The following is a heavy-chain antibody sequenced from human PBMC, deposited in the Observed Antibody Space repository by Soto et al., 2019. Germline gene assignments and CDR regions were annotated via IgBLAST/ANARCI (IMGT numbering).Heavy chain of an antibody. V-gene: IGHV1-58*01. CDR1: GFTFTSSA. D-gene: IGHD2-2*01. Sequence: QMQLVQSGPEVKKPGTSVKVSCKASGFTFTSSALHWVRQARGQRLEWIGWIVVGSGNTNYAQKFQERVTITRDMSTRTAYMELSSLRSEDTAVYYCAADLAISGVVVLSAMGYLGQGTLVPVAS. CDR3: AADLAISGVVVLSAMGY. CDR2: IVVGSGNT. J-gene: IGHJ4*02.